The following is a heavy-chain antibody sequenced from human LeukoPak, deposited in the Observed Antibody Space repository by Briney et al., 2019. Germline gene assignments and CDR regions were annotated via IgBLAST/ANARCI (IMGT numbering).Heavy chain of an antibody. CDR3: ARFGGPMVRNFDF. Sequence: GGSLRLSCAASGFTFSSYVMHWVRQAPGKGLEWVANIKQDGSEKYYVDSVKGRFTISRDNAKNSLFLQMNSLRFEDTAVYYCARFGGPMVRNFDFWGQGTLVTVSS. D-gene: IGHD3-10*01. CDR1: GFTFSSYV. CDR2: IKQDGSEK. J-gene: IGHJ4*02. V-gene: IGHV3-7*01.